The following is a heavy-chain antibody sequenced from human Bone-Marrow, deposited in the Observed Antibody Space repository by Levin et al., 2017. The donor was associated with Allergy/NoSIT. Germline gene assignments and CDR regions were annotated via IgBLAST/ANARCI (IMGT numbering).Heavy chain of an antibody. J-gene: IGHJ3*02. Sequence: LSLTCAASGFTVRDNYMNWVRQAPGKGLEWVSVINNDGTTNYADSVKGRFIISRDTSKNTVDLQMNSLRADDTAVYHCARDSSSWYRAFEIWGRGTVVTVS. CDR3: ARDSSSWYRAFEI. D-gene: IGHD6-13*01. V-gene: IGHV3-53*01. CDR2: INNDGTT. CDR1: GFTVRDNY.